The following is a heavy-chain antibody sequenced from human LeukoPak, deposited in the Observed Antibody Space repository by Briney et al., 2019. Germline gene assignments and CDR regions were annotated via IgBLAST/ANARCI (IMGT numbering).Heavy chain of an antibody. D-gene: IGHD2-15*01. J-gene: IGHJ5*02. CDR3: ARGGGWFDP. CDR1: GGSFSGYY. V-gene: IGHV4-34*01. CDR2: INHSGST. Sequence: SETLSLTCAVYGGSFSGYYWSWIRQPPGKGLEWIGEINHSGSTNYNPSLKSRVTISVDTSKNQFSLKLSSVTAVDTAVYYCARGGGWFDPWGQGTLVTVSS.